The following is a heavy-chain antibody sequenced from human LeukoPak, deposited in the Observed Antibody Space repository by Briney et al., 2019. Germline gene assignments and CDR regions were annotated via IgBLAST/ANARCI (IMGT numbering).Heavy chain of an antibody. Sequence: GGSLRLSCAASGFTVSSNYMSWIRQAPGKGLEWVSYISSSGSTIYYADSVKGRFTISRDNAKNSLYLQMNSLRAEDTAVYYCARGSSGYCTNGVCLPVYYMDVWGKGTTVTVSS. D-gene: IGHD2-8*01. CDR2: ISSSGSTI. V-gene: IGHV3-11*04. CDR3: ARGSSGYCTNGVCLPVYYMDV. J-gene: IGHJ6*03. CDR1: GFTVSSNY.